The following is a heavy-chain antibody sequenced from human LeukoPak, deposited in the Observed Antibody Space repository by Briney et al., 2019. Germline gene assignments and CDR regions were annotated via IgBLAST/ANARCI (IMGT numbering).Heavy chain of an antibody. J-gene: IGHJ4*02. V-gene: IGHV3-30*18. D-gene: IGHD6-13*01. CDR1: GFTFSSYG. CDR2: ISYDGSNK. Sequence: AGGSLRLSCAASGFTFSSYGMHWVRQAPGKGLEWVAVISYDGSNKYYADSVKGRFTISRDNSKNTLYLQMNSLRAEDTAVYYCAKEPPRIAAADPGPGVGDYWGQGTLVTVSS. CDR3: AKEPPRIAAADPGPGVGDY.